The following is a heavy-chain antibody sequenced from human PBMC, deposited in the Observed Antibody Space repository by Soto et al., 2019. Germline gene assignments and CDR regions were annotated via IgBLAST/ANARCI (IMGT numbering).Heavy chain of an antibody. CDR2: INAGNGNT. CDR1: GYPFTSYA. V-gene: IGHV1-3*01. J-gene: IGHJ6*02. Sequence: ASVKVSCKASGYPFTSYAMHWVRQAPGQRLEWMGWINAGNGNTKYSQKFQGRVTITRDTSASTAYMELSSLRSEDTAVYYCASERLDFITIFGEDYYYGMDVWGQGTTVTVSS. D-gene: IGHD3-3*01. CDR3: ASERLDFITIFGEDYYYGMDV.